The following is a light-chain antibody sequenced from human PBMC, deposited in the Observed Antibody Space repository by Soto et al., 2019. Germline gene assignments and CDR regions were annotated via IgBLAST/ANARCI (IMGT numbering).Light chain of an antibody. J-gene: IGKJ5*01. CDR2: DAS. Sequence: DIQMTQSPSSLSASVGDRVTITCQASQDISNYLNWYQQKPGKAPKLLIYDASNLETGVPSRFSGSGSGTDFTFTISSLQPEDIATYYCQQYDNLPPITLAKGHDWRL. CDR3: QQYDNLPPIT. CDR1: QDISNY. V-gene: IGKV1-33*01.